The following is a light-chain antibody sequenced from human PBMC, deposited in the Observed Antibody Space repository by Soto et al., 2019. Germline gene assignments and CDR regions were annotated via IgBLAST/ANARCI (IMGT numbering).Light chain of an antibody. J-gene: IGLJ1*01. CDR1: SSNIGSNT. V-gene: IGLV1-44*01. CDR3: AAWDDSLNVPVYV. Sequence: QPVLTQPPSASGTPGQRVTISCSGSSSNIGSNTVNWYQQLPGTAPKLLIYSNNQRPSGVPDRCSGSKSGTSASLAISGLQSEDEADFYCAAWDDSLNVPVYVFGTGTKLTVL. CDR2: SNN.